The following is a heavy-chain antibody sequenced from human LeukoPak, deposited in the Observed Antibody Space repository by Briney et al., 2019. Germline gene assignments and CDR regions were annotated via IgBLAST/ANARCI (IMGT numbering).Heavy chain of an antibody. CDR1: GYTFTNYY. V-gene: IGHV1-46*01. Sequence: ASVKVSCKASGYTFTNYYIHWVRQAPGQGLEWMGIINPSGGSTTYAQKFQGRVTMTEDTSTDTAYMELSSLRSEDTAVYYCATSSWYSSGWYEGPTIRDNWFDPWGQGTLVTVSS. CDR2: INPSGGST. CDR3: ATSSWYSSGWYEGPTIRDNWFDP. J-gene: IGHJ5*02. D-gene: IGHD6-19*01.